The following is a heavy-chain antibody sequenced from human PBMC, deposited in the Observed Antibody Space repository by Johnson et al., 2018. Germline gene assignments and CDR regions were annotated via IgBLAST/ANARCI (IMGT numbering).Heavy chain of an antibody. CDR1: GFTFSGSA. CDR2: IRSKANSYAT. J-gene: IGHJ3*02. V-gene: IGHV3-73*01. D-gene: IGHD3-10*01. Sequence: VQLVQSGGGLVQPGGSLKLSCAASGFTFSGSAMHWVRQASGKGLEWVGRIRSKANSYATAYAASVKGRFTISRDDSKNTAYLQMNSLKTEDTAVYYCARGKRGVDAFDIWGQGTMVTVSS. CDR3: ARGKRGVDAFDI.